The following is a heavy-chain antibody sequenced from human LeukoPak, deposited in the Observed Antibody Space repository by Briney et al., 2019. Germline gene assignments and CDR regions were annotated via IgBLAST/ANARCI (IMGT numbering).Heavy chain of an antibody. Sequence: GGSLRLSCAASGFTFSNYVMNWVRQAPGKGQEWVSAVTGTGNTYYADSVKGRFTISRDNSKNMVYLQMNSLSADDTAVYHCARRLGDYWGQGTLVTVSS. J-gene: IGHJ4*02. CDR3: ARRLGDY. CDR1: GFTFSNYV. V-gene: IGHV3-23*01. CDR2: VTGTGNT.